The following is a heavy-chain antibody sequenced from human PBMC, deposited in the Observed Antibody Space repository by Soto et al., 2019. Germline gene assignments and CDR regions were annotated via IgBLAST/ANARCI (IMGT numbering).Heavy chain of an antibody. CDR2: INHSGST. V-gene: IGHV4-34*01. CDR3: AKKRCEITSCRPNFDY. J-gene: IGHJ4*02. Sequence: QVQLQQWGAGLLKPSETLSLTCGVYAGSFSGYYWSWIRQPPGKVLEWIGEINHSGSTNYNPSLKSAVTLSRDATKAQSSLRLSFVTAADRAVNYCAKKRCEITSCRPNFDYWGQGTLVVVSS. CDR1: AGSFSGYY. D-gene: IGHD2-2*01.